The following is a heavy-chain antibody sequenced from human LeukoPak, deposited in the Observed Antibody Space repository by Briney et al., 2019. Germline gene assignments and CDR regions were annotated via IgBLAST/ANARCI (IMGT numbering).Heavy chain of an antibody. CDR2: IIPLFGTV. CDR1: GGTLSRYP. D-gene: IGHD1-26*01. J-gene: IGHJ4*02. Sequence: SVKDSCQAYGGTLSRYPINRVRQAPGQGLEWMGGIIPLFGTVHYAQKLQGRVTMTTDTSTSTAYIELRSLRSDDTDVYYSGTDLICSVSYYDIWGQGTLVTVSS. CDR3: GTDLICSVSYYDI. V-gene: IGHV1-69*05.